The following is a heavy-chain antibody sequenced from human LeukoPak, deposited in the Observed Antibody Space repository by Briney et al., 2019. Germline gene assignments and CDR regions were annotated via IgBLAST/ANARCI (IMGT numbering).Heavy chain of an antibody. CDR2: ISSSSSSI. J-gene: IGHJ4*02. CDR1: GFTFSSYS. Sequence: GGSLRLSCAASGFTFSSYSMNWVRQDPARARDRASYISSSSSSIHYAESAKGRFTVSRDNAKNLLYLQMRSLRAEETAVYYCARLGGYDGGLGSSFDHWGQGTLVTVSS. V-gene: IGHV3-48*04. D-gene: IGHD5-12*01. CDR3: ARLGGYDGGLGSSFDH.